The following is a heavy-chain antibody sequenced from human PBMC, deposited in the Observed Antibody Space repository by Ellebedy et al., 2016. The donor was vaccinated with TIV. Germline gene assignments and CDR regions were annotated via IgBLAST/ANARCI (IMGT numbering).Heavy chain of an antibody. V-gene: IGHV3-74*01. Sequence: PGGSLRLSCAASGFTFSSYWMHWVRQAPGKGLVWVSRINPNGSNTTYADSVKGRFTISRDNTKNTLSLQMNSLRAEDTAVYYCARDPYSSFDYWGQGTLVTVSS. D-gene: IGHD6-19*01. J-gene: IGHJ4*02. CDR2: INPNGSNT. CDR1: GFTFSSYW. CDR3: ARDPYSSFDY.